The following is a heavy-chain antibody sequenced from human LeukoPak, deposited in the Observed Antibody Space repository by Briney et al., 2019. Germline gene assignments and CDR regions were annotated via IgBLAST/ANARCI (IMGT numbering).Heavy chain of an antibody. J-gene: IGHJ4*02. D-gene: IGHD3-22*01. CDR3: AKIGAVYDSSVDYFDY. V-gene: IGHV3-23*01. CDR2: ISGSGGST. CDR1: GFTFSSYA. Sequence: PGGSLRLSCAASGFTFSSYAMSWVRQAPGKGLEWVSAISGSGGSTYYADSVKGRFTISRDNSKNTLYLQMNSLRAEDTAVYYCAKIGAVYDSSVDYFDYWGQGTLVTVSS.